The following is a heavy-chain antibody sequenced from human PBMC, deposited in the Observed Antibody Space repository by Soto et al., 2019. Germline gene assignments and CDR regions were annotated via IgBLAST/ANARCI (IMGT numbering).Heavy chain of an antibody. J-gene: IGHJ4*02. V-gene: IGHV3-30*18. D-gene: IGHD1-26*01. CDR1: GFTFSSYG. CDR3: ANPPSKSGSYPII. CDR2: IPYDGSNK. Sequence: GGSLRLSCAASGFTFSSYGMHRVRQAPGKGLEWVAVIPYDGSNKDYADSVKGRFTISRDNSKNTLYLQMNSLRAEDTAVYYCANPPSKSGSYPIIWGQGTLVPVSS.